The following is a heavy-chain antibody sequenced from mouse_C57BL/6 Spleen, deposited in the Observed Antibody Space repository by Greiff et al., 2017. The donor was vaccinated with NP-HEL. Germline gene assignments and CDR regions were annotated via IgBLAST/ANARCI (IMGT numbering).Heavy chain of an antibody. D-gene: IGHD2-4*01. CDR3: TRVEDYRYFDY. J-gene: IGHJ2*02. Sequence: DVQLVESGEGLVKPGGSLKLSCAASGFTFSSYAMSWVRQTPEKRLEWVAYISSGGDYTYYADTVKGRSTISRDNARNTLYLQMSSLKSEDTAVYYCTRVEDYRYFDYWGQGTSLTVSS. CDR2: ISSGGDYT. CDR1: GFTFSSYA. V-gene: IGHV5-9-1*02.